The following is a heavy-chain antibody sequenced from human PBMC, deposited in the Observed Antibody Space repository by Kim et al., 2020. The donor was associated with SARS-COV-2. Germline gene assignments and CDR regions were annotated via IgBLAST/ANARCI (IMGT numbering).Heavy chain of an antibody. D-gene: IGHD3-16*01. CDR1: GFIFSDYY. V-gene: IGHV3-11*03. J-gene: IGHJ4*02. CDR3: ARYSTFGSYLGPTDY. Sequence: GGSLRLSCVASGFIFSDYYMSWIRQAPGKGLEWVSYISSSSSYIYYAASVKGRFTISRDNAKNSLYLQMNSLRGEDTAVYFCARYSTFGSYLGPTDYWGQGTLVTVSS. CDR2: ISSSSSYI.